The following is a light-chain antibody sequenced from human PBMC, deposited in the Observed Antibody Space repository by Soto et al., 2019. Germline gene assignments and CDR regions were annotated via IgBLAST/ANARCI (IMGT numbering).Light chain of an antibody. V-gene: IGKV1-39*01. J-gene: IGKJ1*01. CDR1: QGISTY. Sequence: DIQMTQSPSSLSASVGDRVTITCRASQGISTYLNWYQQKPAKAPKLLIYGASSLQSGVPSRFSGSGSGTDFTLTISSLQPEDFGTYYCQQSFSTPRTFGQGTKVDIK. CDR2: GAS. CDR3: QQSFSTPRT.